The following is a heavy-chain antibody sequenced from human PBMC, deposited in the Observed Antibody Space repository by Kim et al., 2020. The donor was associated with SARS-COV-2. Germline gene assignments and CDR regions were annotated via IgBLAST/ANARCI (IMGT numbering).Heavy chain of an antibody. J-gene: IGHJ4*02. V-gene: IGHV3-64D*09. CDR2: ISSNGGST. CDR3: VKDRSRTTVTTRFDY. Sequence: GGSLRLSCSASGFTFSSYAMHWVRQAPGKGLEYVSAISSNGGSTYYADSVKGRFTISRDNSKNTLYLQMSSLRAEDTAVYYCVKDRSRTTVTTRFDYWGQGTLVTVSS. CDR1: GFTFSSYA. D-gene: IGHD4-17*01.